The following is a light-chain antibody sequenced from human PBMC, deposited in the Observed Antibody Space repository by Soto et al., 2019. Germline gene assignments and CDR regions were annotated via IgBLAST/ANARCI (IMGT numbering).Light chain of an antibody. V-gene: IGKV3-15*01. J-gene: IGKJ1*01. Sequence: EIVMTQSPATLSVSPGERATLTCRASQSISSNLAWYQQKLGQAPRVLIYRASTRATGIPARFSGSGSGTEFTLTISSLQSEDFALYYCHQYENWPQTFGQGTKVDIK. CDR1: QSISSN. CDR3: HQYENWPQT. CDR2: RAS.